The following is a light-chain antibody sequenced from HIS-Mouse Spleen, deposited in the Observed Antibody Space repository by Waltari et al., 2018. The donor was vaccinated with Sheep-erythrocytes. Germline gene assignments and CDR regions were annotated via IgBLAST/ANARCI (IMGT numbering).Light chain of an antibody. V-gene: IGLV2-11*01. CDR3: CSYAGSYNHV. J-gene: IGLJ1*01. CDR1: SSDVGGYNY. CDR2: DVS. Sequence: QSALTQPRSVSGSPGQSVTISCTGTSSDVGGYNYVSWYQHHPGKAPKLMIYDVSKRPSGVPDRFSGSKSGNTDSLTISGLQAEDEADYYCCSYAGSYNHVFATGTKVTVL.